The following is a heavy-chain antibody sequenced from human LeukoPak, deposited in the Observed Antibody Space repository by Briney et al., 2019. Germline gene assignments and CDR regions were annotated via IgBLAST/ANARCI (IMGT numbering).Heavy chain of an antibody. Sequence: ASVKVSCKASGYTFTSYDINWVRQATGQGLEWMGWMNPNSGNTGYAQKFQGRVTMTRNTSISTAYMELSSLRSEDTAVYYCAGGVRSRDSSGYYYYYFDYWGQGTLVTVSS. V-gene: IGHV1-8*01. CDR1: GYTFTSYD. CDR2: MNPNSGNT. CDR3: AGGVRSRDSSGYYYYYFDY. D-gene: IGHD3-22*01. J-gene: IGHJ4*02.